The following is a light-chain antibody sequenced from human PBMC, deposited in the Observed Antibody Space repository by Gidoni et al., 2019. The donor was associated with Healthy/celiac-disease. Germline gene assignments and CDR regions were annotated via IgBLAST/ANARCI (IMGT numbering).Light chain of an antibody. Sequence: EIVLTPSPGTLSLSPGERATLSCRASQSVSSSYLAWYQQKPGQAPRLLIYGASSRATGIPDRFSGSGSGTDFTLTISRLEPEDFAVYYCQQYGSSPPWITFGQGTRLEIK. V-gene: IGKV3-20*01. CDR3: QQYGSSPPWIT. J-gene: IGKJ5*01. CDR1: QSVSSSY. CDR2: GAS.